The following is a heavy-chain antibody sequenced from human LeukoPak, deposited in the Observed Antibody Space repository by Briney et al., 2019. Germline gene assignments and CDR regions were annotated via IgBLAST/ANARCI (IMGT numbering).Heavy chain of an antibody. Sequence: GGSLRLSCAASGFTFSSYGMHWVRQAPGKGLEWVAVIWYDGSNKYYADSVKGRFTISRDNSKNTLYLQMNSLRAEDTAVYYCAKDLGYDSSGYFDYWCQGTLVTVSS. CDR1: GFTFSSYG. V-gene: IGHV3-33*06. J-gene: IGHJ4*02. CDR2: IWYDGSNK. D-gene: IGHD3-22*01. CDR3: AKDLGYDSSGYFDY.